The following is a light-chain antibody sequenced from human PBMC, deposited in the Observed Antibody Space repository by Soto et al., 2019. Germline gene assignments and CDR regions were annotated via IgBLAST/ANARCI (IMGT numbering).Light chain of an antibody. CDR2: SNN. CDR3: ATWDDSLNGHVV. J-gene: IGLJ2*01. V-gene: IGLV1-44*01. Sequence: QSVLTQPPSESGTPGQRVTISCSGSRSNIGSNTVNWYQQLPGTAPKFLIYSNNQQPSGVPKRFSGSKSGTSASLAISGLQSEDEADYYCATWDDSLNGHVVFGGGTQLTVL. CDR1: RSNIGSNT.